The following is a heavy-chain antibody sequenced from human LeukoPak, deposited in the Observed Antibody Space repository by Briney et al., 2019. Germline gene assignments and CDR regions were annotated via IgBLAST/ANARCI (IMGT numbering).Heavy chain of an antibody. D-gene: IGHD1-26*01. V-gene: IGHV3-21*04. Sequence: GGSLRLSCAASGFTFSSYGMNWVRQAPGKGLEWVSSITSSGTYIYYADSVKGRFTISRDNAKNSLYLQMNSLRAEDTALYYCAKGGYYDLDAFDIWGQGTMVTVSS. CDR2: ITSSGTYI. CDR3: AKGGYYDLDAFDI. CDR1: GFTFSSYG. J-gene: IGHJ3*02.